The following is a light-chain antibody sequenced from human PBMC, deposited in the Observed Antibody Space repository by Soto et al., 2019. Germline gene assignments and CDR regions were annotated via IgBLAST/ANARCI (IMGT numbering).Light chain of an antibody. CDR3: IAYATSSTWV. CDR2: EVT. CDR1: SSDVGVFNY. Sequence: QSALTQPASVSGSPGQSITISCTGTSSDVGVFNYVSWYQQHPGRVPKLLIYEVTHRPSGVSDRFSGSKSGNTASLTISRVLPEDESTYFCIAYATSSTWVFGGGTKLTVL. J-gene: IGLJ3*02. V-gene: IGLV2-14*03.